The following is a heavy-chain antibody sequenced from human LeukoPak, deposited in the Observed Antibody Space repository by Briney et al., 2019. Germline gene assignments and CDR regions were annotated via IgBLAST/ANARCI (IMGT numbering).Heavy chain of an antibody. CDR3: ARDNPTARSRKAVDY. J-gene: IGHJ4*02. CDR1: GGSINNYY. V-gene: IGHV4-4*07. D-gene: IGHD1-14*01. Sequence: SETLSLTCTVSGGSINNYYWSWIRQSAGKGLEWIGRIYSSGTTNYNPSLKSRVIMSVDTSKNQLSLKLSSVTAADTAVYYCARDNPTARSRKAVDYWGQGTLVTVSS. CDR2: IYSSGTT.